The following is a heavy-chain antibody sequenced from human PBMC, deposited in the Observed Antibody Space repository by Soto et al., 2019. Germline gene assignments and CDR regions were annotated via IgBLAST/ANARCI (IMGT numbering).Heavy chain of an antibody. D-gene: IGHD6-6*01. CDR1: GGTCSSYA. CDR2: IIPICGTA. CDR3: ARGRVLDVPSSSSLRSGMDV. V-gene: IGHV1-69*13. Sequence: AVKVSCKASGGTCSSYAFSWVRRAPGQGLEWMGGIIPICGTANYAQKFQGRVTITADESTSTADMELSSLRSEDTPVYYCARGRVLDVPSSSSLRSGMDVWGQGTTVTVSS. J-gene: IGHJ6*02.